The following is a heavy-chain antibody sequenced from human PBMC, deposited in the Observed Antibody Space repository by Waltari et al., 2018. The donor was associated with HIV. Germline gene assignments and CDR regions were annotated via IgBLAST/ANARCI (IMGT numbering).Heavy chain of an antibody. V-gene: IGHV3-74*01. J-gene: IGHJ4*02. CDR1: GFTFSSYW. CDR3: ASLYNYVWGSPPPFDY. Sequence: EVQLVESGGGLVQPGGSLRLSCAASGFTFSSYWMHWVRQAPGKGLVWVSHINSDGGSTNYAGSVKGRFTISRDNAKNTVYLQMDSLRSEDTALYYCASLYNYVWGSPPPFDYWGQGTLVTVSS. CDR2: INSDGGST. D-gene: IGHD3-16*01.